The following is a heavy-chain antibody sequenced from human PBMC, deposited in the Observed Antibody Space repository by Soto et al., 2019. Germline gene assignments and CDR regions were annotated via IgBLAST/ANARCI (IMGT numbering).Heavy chain of an antibody. CDR3: ASREVDTPMVTYY. Sequence: MKTSETLSLTCAVYGGSFSGYYWSWIRQPPGKGLEWIGEINHSGSTNFLPSLKSRVPLPVATSKHQFSLTLRSVPAADTAVYYCASREVDTPMVTYYWGHGTLVTVAS. D-gene: IGHD5-18*01. J-gene: IGHJ4*01. CDR2: INHSGST. CDR1: GGSFSGYY. V-gene: IGHV4-34*01.